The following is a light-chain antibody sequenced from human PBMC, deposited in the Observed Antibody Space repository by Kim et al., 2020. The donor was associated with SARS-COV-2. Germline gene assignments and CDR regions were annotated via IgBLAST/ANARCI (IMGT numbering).Light chain of an antibody. CDR2: DVS. J-gene: IGLJ2*01. Sequence: QSITISCTGTSSDVGGYNYVSWYQQHPGKAPKLIIYDVSKRPSGVSNRFSGSKSGNTASLTISGLQAEDEADYYCSSYTSSSTFEVFGGGTQLTVL. CDR3: SSYTSSSTFEV. V-gene: IGLV2-14*04. CDR1: SSDVGGYNY.